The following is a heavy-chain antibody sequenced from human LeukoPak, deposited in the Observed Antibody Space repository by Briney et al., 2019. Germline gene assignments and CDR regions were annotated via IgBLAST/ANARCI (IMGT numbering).Heavy chain of an antibody. Sequence: SETLSLTCTVSGGSISSYYWSWIREPPGKGLEWIGYIYYSGSTNYNPSLKSRVTISVDTSKNQFSLKLSSVTAADTAVYYCARARYYGPFDYWGQGTLVTVSS. D-gene: IGHD1-26*01. J-gene: IGHJ4*02. CDR3: ARARYYGPFDY. V-gene: IGHV4-59*12. CDR1: GGSISSYY. CDR2: IYYSGST.